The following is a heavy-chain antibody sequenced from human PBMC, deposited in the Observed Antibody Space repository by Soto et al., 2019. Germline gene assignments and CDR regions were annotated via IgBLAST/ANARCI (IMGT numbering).Heavy chain of an antibody. CDR2: ISWNSGSI. D-gene: IGHD3-3*02. V-gene: IGHV3-9*01. CDR3: AKDMIRVSMAAFDI. CDR1: GFTFDDYA. J-gene: IGHJ3*02. Sequence: EVQLVESGGGLVQPGRSLRLSCAASGFTFDDYAMHWVRQAPGKGLEWVSGISWNSGSIGYADSVKGRFTISRDNAKNSLYLQMNSVRAEDTALYYCAKDMIRVSMAAFDIWGQGTTVTVSS.